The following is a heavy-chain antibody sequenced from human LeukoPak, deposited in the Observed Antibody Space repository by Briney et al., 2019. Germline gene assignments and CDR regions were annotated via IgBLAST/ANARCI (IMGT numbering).Heavy chain of an antibody. CDR2: IRSTGSIT. CDR1: GFTFSNYE. CDR3: ARSEFEAFDM. J-gene: IGHJ3*02. D-gene: IGHD3-10*01. V-gene: IGHV3-48*03. Sequence: GSLRLSCEGSGFTFSNYEMNWVRQAPGKGLEWLPFIRSTGSITRYAESVKGRFTVSRDNAKNSLYLQMNSLRAEDTAVYYCARSEFEAFDMWGQGTMVTVSS.